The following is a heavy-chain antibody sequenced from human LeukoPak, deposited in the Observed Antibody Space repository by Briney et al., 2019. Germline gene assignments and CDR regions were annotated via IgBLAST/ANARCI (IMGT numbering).Heavy chain of an antibody. V-gene: IGHV1-69*04. J-gene: IGHJ4*02. CDR3: ARDRGLGDRAPIDY. CDR2: IIPILGIA. Sequence: SVKVSCKASGGTFSSYAISWVRQAPGQGLEWMGRIIPILGIANYAQKFQGRVTITADKSTSTAYMELSSLRSKDTAVYYCARDRGLGDRAPIDYWGQGTLVTVSS. CDR1: GGTFSSYA. D-gene: IGHD2-21*01.